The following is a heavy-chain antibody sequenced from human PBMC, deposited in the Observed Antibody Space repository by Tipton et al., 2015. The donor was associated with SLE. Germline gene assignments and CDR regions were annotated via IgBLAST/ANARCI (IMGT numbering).Heavy chain of an antibody. Sequence: GSLRLSCAASGFTFSSYSMNWVRQAPGKGLEWVSYISSSGSTIYYADSVKGRFTISRDNAKNSLYLQLNSLRADDTAVYYCARGGYCSGGSCLDYWGQGTLVTVSS. V-gene: IGHV3-48*04. D-gene: IGHD2-15*01. J-gene: IGHJ4*02. CDR2: ISSSGSTI. CDR1: GFTFSSYS. CDR3: ARGGYCSGGSCLDY.